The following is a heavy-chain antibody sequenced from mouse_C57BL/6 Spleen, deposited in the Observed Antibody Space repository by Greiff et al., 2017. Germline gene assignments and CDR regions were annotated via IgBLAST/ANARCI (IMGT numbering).Heavy chain of an antibody. CDR3: ASDGRGTFDY. Sequence: EVKLVESGGGLVKPGGSLKLSCAASGFTFSSYAMSWVRQTPEKRLEWVATISDGGSYTYYPDNVKGRFTISRDNAKNNLYLQMSHLKSEDTAMYYCASDGRGTFDYWGQGTTLTVSS. CDR1: GFTFSSYA. V-gene: IGHV5-4*03. CDR2: ISDGGSYT. J-gene: IGHJ2*01. D-gene: IGHD2-3*01.